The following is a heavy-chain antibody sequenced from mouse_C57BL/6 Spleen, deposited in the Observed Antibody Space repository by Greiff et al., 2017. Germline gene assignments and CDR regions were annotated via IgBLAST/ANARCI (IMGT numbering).Heavy chain of an antibody. CDR2: ISNGGGST. V-gene: IGHV5-12*01. CDR1: GFTFSDYY. J-gene: IGHJ4*01. Sequence: EVHLVESGGGLVQPGGSLKLSCAASGFTFSDYYMYWVRQTPEKRLEWVAYISNGGGSTYYPDTVKGRFTISRDNAKNTLYLQMSRLKSEDTAMYYCARQRYGSSYDYAMDYWGQGTSVTVSS. D-gene: IGHD1-1*01. CDR3: ARQRYGSSYDYAMDY.